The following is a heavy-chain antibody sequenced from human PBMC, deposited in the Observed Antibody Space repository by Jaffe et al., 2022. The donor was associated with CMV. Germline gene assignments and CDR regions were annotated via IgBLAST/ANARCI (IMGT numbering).Heavy chain of an antibody. CDR2: ISISGGST. CDR3: ATGGFCAEGDCHNTAYFQH. Sequence: EVHLVESGGGVVQPGGSLRLACAASGFAFSTYEMNWVRQSPEKGLEWVANISISGGSTHYGDSVKGRFTISRDNVKNSLFLQINSLRGEDTAIYYCATGGFCAEGDCHNTAYFQHWGQGTLVTVSS. V-gene: IGHV3-48*03. CDR1: GFAFSTYE. D-gene: IGHD2-15*01. J-gene: IGHJ1*01.